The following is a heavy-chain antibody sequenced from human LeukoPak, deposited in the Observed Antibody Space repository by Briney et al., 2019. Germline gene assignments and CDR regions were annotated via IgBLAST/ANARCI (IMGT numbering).Heavy chain of an antibody. CDR2: IYYSGST. J-gene: IGHJ4*02. V-gene: IGHV4-59*01. CDR1: GGSISSYY. Sequence: PSETLSLTCTVSGGSISSYYWSWIRQPPGKGLEWIGYIYYSGSTNYNPSLKSRVTISVDTSKNQFSLKLSSVTAADTAVYYCARDYYDSSGYQQFDYWGQGTLVTVSS. D-gene: IGHD3-22*01. CDR3: ARDYYDSSGYQQFDY.